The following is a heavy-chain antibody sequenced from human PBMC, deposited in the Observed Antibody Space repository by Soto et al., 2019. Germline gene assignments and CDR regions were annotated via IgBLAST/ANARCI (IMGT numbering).Heavy chain of an antibody. J-gene: IGHJ4*02. CDR3: AKDQVFVYCSSTSCRTPPDY. V-gene: IGHV3-30*18. CDR2: ISYDGSNK. CDR1: GFTFSSYG. D-gene: IGHD2-2*01. Sequence: PGGSLILSCAASGFTFSSYGMHWVRQAPGKGLEWVAVISYDGSNKYYADSVKGRFTISRDNSKNTLYLQMDSLRAEDTAVYYCAKDQVFVYCSSTSCRTPPDYWGQGTLVTGSS.